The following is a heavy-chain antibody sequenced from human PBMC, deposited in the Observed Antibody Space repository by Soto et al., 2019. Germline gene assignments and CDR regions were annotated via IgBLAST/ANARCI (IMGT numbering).Heavy chain of an antibody. Sequence: GESLKISCKGSGYSFTSYWIGWVRQMPGKGLEWMGIIYPGDSDTRYSPSFQGHVTISADKSTNTAYLQWSSLKASDTAMYYCSRTGPGPGSELGFYFGMDVWGQGTTVTVSS. J-gene: IGHJ6*02. CDR3: SRTGPGPGSELGFYFGMDV. D-gene: IGHD3-10*01. V-gene: IGHV5-51*01. CDR1: GYSFTSYW. CDR2: IYPGDSDT.